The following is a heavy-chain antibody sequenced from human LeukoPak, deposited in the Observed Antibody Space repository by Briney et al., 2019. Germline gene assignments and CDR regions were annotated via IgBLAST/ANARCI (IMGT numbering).Heavy chain of an antibody. CDR3: TTDRLRYFDWLLYRAHGYYFDY. J-gene: IGHJ4*02. D-gene: IGHD3-9*01. V-gene: IGHV3-15*01. CDR1: GFTFSSYS. CDR2: IKSKTDGGTT. Sequence: PGGSLRLSCAASGFTFSSYSMSWVRQAPGKGLEWVGRIKSKTDGGTTDYAAPVKGRFTISRDDSKNTLYLQMNSLKTEDTAVYYCTTDRLRYFDWLLYRAHGYYFDYWGQGTLVTVSS.